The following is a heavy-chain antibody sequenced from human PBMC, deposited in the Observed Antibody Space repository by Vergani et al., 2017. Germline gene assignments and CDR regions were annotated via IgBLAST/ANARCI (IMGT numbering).Heavy chain of an antibody. CDR3: ARGSRDGYNWGRLGYYFDY. CDR2: INPSGGST. Sequence: QVQLVQSGAEVKKPGASVRVSCKASGFTFTSYHIHWVRQAPGQGLEWMGIINPSGGSTSYAQKFQGRVTMTRDTSTSTVYMELSSLRSEDTAVYYCARGSRDGYNWGRLGYYFDYWGQGTLVTVSS. D-gene: IGHD5-24*01. J-gene: IGHJ4*02. CDR1: GFTFTSYH. V-gene: IGHV1-46*03.